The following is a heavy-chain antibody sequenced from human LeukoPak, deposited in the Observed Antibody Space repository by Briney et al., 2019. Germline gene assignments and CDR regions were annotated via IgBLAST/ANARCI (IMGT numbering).Heavy chain of an antibody. V-gene: IGHV1-69*05. D-gene: IGHD5-12*01. CDR1: GGTFSSYA. CDR3: ARGSGYAYYYYMDV. J-gene: IGHJ6*03. CDR2: IIPILGTA. Sequence: ASVKVSCKASGGTFSSYAISWVRQAPGQGLEWMGGIIPILGTANYAQKFQGRVTITTDESTSTAYMELSSLRSEDTAVYYCARGSGYAYYYYMDVWGKGTTVTVSS.